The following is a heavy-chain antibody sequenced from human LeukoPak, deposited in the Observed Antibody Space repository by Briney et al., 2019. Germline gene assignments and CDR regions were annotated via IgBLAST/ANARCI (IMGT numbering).Heavy chain of an antibody. V-gene: IGHV3-7*03. Sequence: GGSLTLSCAASGFTFSSHWMTWVRQAPGKGLEWVANIKEDGSKKNYVDSVKGRFTISRENAKKSLYLKMSSLRAEDTAVYYCARAARGTAAADDPFDISGQGTIVTVSS. CDR1: GFTFSSHW. J-gene: IGHJ3*02. D-gene: IGHD6-13*01. CDR2: IKEDGSKK. CDR3: ARAARGTAAADDPFDI.